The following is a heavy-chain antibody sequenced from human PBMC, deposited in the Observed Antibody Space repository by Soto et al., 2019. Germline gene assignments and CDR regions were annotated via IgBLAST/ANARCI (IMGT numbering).Heavy chain of an antibody. CDR1: GFNFSTHS. J-gene: IGHJ3*01. V-gene: IGHV3-48*02. CDR3: TRHLVLVTSATGAFDV. CDR2: ISRSGSSA. Sequence: GGSLRLSCVASGFNFSTHSMNWVRQAPGKGLQWVSYISRSGSSANYPDSVKGRFTISRDNGKNSLYLQINSLRDEDAAVYYCTRHLVLVTSATGAFDVWGQGSMVTVSS. D-gene: IGHD2-8*02.